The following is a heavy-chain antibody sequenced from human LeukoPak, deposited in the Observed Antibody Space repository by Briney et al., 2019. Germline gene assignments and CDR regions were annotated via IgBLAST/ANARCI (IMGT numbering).Heavy chain of an antibody. CDR2: IKSKTDGGTT. CDR1: GFTFSNAW. CDR3: TTAIRGYSSSSEDY. V-gene: IGHV3-15*01. D-gene: IGHD6-6*01. Sequence: SGGSLRFSXAASGFTFSNAWMSWVRQAPGKGLEWVGRIKSKTDGGTTDYAAPVKGRFTISRDDSKNTLYLQMNSLKTEDTAVYYCTTAIRGYSSSSEDYWGQGTLVTVSS. J-gene: IGHJ4*02.